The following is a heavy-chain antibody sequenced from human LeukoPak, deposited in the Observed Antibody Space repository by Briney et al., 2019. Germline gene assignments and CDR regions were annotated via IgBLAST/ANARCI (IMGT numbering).Heavy chain of an antibody. CDR1: GGSISTHY. D-gene: IGHD1-14*01. Sequence: SETLSLTCSVSGGSISTHYWSWIRQPPGKGLEWIRYIYYGGSTNYNPSLKSRVTISVDTSKNQFSLKLRSVTAADTAVYHCARHVDGFNNIDAFDIWGQGTMVTVSS. J-gene: IGHJ3*02. CDR2: IYYGGST. CDR3: ARHVDGFNNIDAFDI. V-gene: IGHV4-59*08.